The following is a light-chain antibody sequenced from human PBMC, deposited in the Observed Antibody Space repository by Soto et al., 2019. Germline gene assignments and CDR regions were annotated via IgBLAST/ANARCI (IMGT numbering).Light chain of an antibody. J-gene: IGKJ1*01. V-gene: IGKV1-5*03. CDR2: KAS. Sequence: IQMTQSPSTLSGSVGDRVTITCRASQTISSWLAWYQQKPGKAPKLLIYKASTLKSGVPSRFSGSGSGTEFTLTISSLQPDDFATYYCQQYNHYWTFGQGTKVDIK. CDR3: QQYNHYWT. CDR1: QTISSW.